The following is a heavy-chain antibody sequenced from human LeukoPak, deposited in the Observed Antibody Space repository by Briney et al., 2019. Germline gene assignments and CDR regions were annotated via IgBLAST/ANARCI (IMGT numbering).Heavy chain of an antibody. D-gene: IGHD2-8*01. V-gene: IGHV3-21*01. J-gene: IGHJ4*02. CDR2: ISSSSRYI. CDR1: GFTFSSYS. CDR3: ARDRPLCTNGVCYTRAYDY. Sequence: GGSLRLSCAASGFTFSSYSMNWVRQAPGKGLEWVSSISSSSRYIYYADSVKGRFTISRDNAKNSLYLQMNSLRAEDTAVYYCARDRPLCTNGVCYTRAYDYWGQGALVTVSS.